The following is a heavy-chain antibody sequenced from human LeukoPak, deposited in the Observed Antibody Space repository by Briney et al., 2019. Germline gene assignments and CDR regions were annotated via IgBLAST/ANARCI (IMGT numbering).Heavy chain of an antibody. CDR1: GFTFSSYS. CDR3: ARDEVVPAALNPSGIDP. V-gene: IGHV3-48*04. CDR2: ISSSGSTI. D-gene: IGHD2-2*01. J-gene: IGHJ5*02. Sequence: GGSLGLSCAASGFTFSSYSMNWVRQAPGKGLEWVSYISSSGSTIYYADSVKGRFTISRDNAKNSLYLQMNSLRAEDTAVYYCARDEVVPAALNPSGIDPWGQGTLVTVSS.